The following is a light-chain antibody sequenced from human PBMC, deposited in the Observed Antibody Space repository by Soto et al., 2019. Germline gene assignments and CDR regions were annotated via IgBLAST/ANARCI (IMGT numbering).Light chain of an antibody. CDR3: QEYNNWPPYT. CDR1: QSVNSD. Sequence: EIVLTQSPATLSVSPGNRATLSCRASQSVNSDLAWYQQKPGQAPRLRIYGASTRTNGTPTRFSGIGSRTAFSLTVSSLQSEDFALYFCQEYNNWPPYTIGQGTKLEIK. V-gene: IGKV3-15*01. CDR2: GAS. J-gene: IGKJ2*01.